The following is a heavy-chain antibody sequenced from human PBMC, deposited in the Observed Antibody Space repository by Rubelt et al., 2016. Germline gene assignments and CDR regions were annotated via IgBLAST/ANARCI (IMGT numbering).Heavy chain of an antibody. CDR2: ISWNSGSI. CDR1: GFTFDDYA. J-gene: IGHJ4*02. D-gene: IGHD2-2*01. Sequence: GASGGGLVQPGRSLRLYCAASGFTFDDYAMHWVRQAPGKGLEWVSGISWNSGSIGYADSVKGRFTISRDNAKNSLYLQMNSLRAEDTALYYCARGTTSSCGVDYWGQGTLVTVSS. V-gene: IGHV3-9*01. CDR3: ARGTTSSCGVDY.